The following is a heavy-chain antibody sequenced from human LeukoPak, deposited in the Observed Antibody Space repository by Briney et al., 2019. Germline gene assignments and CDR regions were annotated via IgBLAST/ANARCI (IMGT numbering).Heavy chain of an antibody. J-gene: IGHJ4*02. D-gene: IGHD6-19*01. V-gene: IGHV4-4*07. CDR2: IYTSGST. CDR1: GGSISSYY. CDR3: ARAEYSSGSVPFDY. Sequence: PSETLSLTCTVSGGSISSYYWSWIRQPAGKGLEWIGRIYTSGSTNYNPSLKRRVTMSVDTSKNQFSLKLSSVTAADTAVYYCARAEYSSGSVPFDYWGQGTLVTVSS.